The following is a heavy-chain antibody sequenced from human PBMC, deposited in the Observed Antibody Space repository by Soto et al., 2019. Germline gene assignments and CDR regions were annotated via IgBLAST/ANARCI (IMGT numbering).Heavy chain of an antibody. Sequence: ASVKVSCKASGYTFTNFGISWVRQAPGQGLEWMGWISAYNGNTNYAQNFQGRVTMTSDTSTSTAYMELRSLRSDDTAVYYCARDVPYCSSTSCYTMGFDYWGQGTLVTVSS. CDR2: ISAYNGNT. D-gene: IGHD2-2*02. CDR3: ARDVPYCSSTSCYTMGFDY. V-gene: IGHV1-18*01. CDR1: GYTFTNFG. J-gene: IGHJ4*02.